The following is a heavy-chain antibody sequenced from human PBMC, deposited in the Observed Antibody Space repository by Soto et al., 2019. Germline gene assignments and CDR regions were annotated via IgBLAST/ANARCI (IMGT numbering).Heavy chain of an antibody. CDR1: GYTFTTFW. J-gene: IGHJ5*02. CDR2: IDPRDSYV. V-gene: IGHV5-10-1*01. Sequence: GEALKISCTGFGYTFTTFWISWVRQMPGKGLEWMGRIDPRDSYVNYSPSFQGHVTISLDKSISTAYLQWGSLKASDTAMYYCARLFCSTTTCDSWFDPWGQGTLVTVSS. D-gene: IGHD2-2*01. CDR3: ARLFCSTTTCDSWFDP.